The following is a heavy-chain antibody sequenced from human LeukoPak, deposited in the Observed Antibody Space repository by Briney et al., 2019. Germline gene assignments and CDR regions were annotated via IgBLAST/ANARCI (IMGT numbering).Heavy chain of an antibody. CDR1: GGSISRHY. V-gene: IGHV4-59*11. Sequence: SETLSLTCTVSGGSISRHYWSWIRQPPGKGLEWIGYFDKSGSANYNPSLKSRLTISEDTSKNQFALKLTSVTAADTAIYYCARGKYSSGWYLDYWGQGTLVIVSS. J-gene: IGHJ4*02. CDR2: FDKSGSA. CDR3: ARGKYSSGWYLDY. D-gene: IGHD6-19*01.